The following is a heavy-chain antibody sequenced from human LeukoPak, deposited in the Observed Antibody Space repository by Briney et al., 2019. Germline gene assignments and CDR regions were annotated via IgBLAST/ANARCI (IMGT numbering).Heavy chain of an antibody. CDR3: AKDWVSRWFGELWAFDI. Sequence: GGSLRLSCAASGFTFSSYSMNWVRQAPGKGLEWVSSISSSSSYIYYADSVKGRFTISRDNAKNSLYLQMDSLRAEDTAVYYCAKDWVSRWFGELWAFDIWGQGTMVTVSS. CDR2: ISSSSSYI. D-gene: IGHD3-10*01. J-gene: IGHJ3*02. V-gene: IGHV3-21*04. CDR1: GFTFSSYS.